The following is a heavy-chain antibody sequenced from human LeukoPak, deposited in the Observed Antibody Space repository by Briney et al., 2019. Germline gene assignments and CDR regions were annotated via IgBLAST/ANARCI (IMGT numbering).Heavy chain of an antibody. D-gene: IGHD4-23*01. CDR3: ARDPRYGGNPLDI. Sequence: GGSLRLSCAASGFTFSSYWMSWVRQAPGKGLEWVANIKQDGSEKYYVDSVKGRFTISRDNAKNSLYLQMNSLRAKDTAVYYCARDPRYGGNPLDIWGQGTMVTVSS. V-gene: IGHV3-7*01. CDR2: IKQDGSEK. CDR1: GFTFSSYW. J-gene: IGHJ3*02.